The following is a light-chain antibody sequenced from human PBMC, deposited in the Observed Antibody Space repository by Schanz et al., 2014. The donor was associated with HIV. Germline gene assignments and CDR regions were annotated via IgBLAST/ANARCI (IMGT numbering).Light chain of an antibody. CDR2: SAS. Sequence: DIQMTQSPSTLSASVGDRVTITCRASQSIGNSLAWFQLKPGRAPKLLIYSASSLQTGVPSTFSGTGSGTDFTLTISSLQPDDFATYYCQHYYSYPWTFGQGTELEIK. CDR1: QSIGNS. J-gene: IGKJ2*02. V-gene: IGKV1-5*03. CDR3: QHYYSYPWT.